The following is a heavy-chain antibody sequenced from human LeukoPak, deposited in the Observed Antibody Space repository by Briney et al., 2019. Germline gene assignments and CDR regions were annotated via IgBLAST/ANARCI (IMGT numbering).Heavy chain of an antibody. CDR2: VYYSGST. D-gene: IGHD6-19*01. Sequence: PSETLSLTCTVSGGSIGSYYWSWSRQPPGKGLEWIGYVYYSGSTNYNPSLKSRVTISVDTSQNQFSLKLSSVTAADTAVYYCARSQWLVRDYYFDYWGQGTLVTVSS. V-gene: IGHV4-59*12. CDR3: ARSQWLVRDYYFDY. CDR1: GGSIGSYY. J-gene: IGHJ4*02.